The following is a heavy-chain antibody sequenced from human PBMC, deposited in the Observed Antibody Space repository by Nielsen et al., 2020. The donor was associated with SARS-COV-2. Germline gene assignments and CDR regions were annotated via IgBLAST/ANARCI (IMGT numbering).Heavy chain of an antibody. J-gene: IGHJ6*02. CDR1: GYTFTTYW. V-gene: IGHV5-51*01. CDR2: IYPDDSDT. CDR3: AKEGRDDSGTERRGMDV. D-gene: IGHD3-10*01. Sequence: GESLKISCETSGYTFTTYWIGWVRQMPGKGLGWMGVIYPDDSDTRYSPSFQGQVTISADKSISTIYLQWRSLKASDSAMYYCAKEGRDDSGTERRGMDVWGRGTTVTVSS.